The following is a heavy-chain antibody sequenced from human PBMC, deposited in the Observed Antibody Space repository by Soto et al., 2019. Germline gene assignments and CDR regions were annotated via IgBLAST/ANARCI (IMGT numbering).Heavy chain of an antibody. CDR2: INAGNGNT. V-gene: IGHV1-3*01. CDR3: ARVGPAAALDP. CDR1: GERVYIYA. J-gene: IGHJ5*02. Sequence: ASVKIGREACGERVYIYAMGGVRQAPGQRLEWMGWINAGNGNTKYSQKFQGRVTITRDTSASTAYMELSSLRSEDTAVYYCARVGPAAALDPRGQGTLVTVSS. D-gene: IGHD2-2*01.